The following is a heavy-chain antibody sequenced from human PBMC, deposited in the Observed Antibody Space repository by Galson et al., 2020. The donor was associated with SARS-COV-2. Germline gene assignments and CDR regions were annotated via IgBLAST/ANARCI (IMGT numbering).Heavy chain of an antibody. J-gene: IGHJ6*02. CDR3: ARCNSPCVTIFGVLTGTCGMDV. CDR1: GASISSGSYY. D-gene: IGHD3-3*01. Sequence: SETLSLTCTVSGASISSGSYYWSWIRQPAGKGLEWIGRIYKSGNTNYNPSLWSQVTISVDTSKNQFSLKLTSVTAADTAVYYCARCNSPCVTIFGVLTGTCGMDVWCQGTTVTVSS. CDR2: IYKSGNT. V-gene: IGHV4-61*02.